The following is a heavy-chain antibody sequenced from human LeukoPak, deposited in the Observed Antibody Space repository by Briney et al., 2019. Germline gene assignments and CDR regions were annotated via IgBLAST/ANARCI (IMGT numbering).Heavy chain of an antibody. CDR1: GFTFDDYA. D-gene: IGHD3-10*01. CDR2: ISWNSGSI. V-gene: IGHV3-9*01. CDR3: AKGPRGVIITGYFDY. Sequence: GGSLRLSCAASGFTFDDYAMHWVRQAPGKGLEWVSGISWNSGSIGYADSVKGRFTISRDNAKNSLYLQMNSLRAEDTALYYCAKGPRGVIITGYFDYWGQGTLVTVSS. J-gene: IGHJ4*02.